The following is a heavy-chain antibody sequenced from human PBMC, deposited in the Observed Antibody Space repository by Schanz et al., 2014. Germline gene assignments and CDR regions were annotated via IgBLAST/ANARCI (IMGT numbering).Heavy chain of an antibody. Sequence: QVQVIQSGPEVKKPGASVKVSCKASGYTFTNHYLHWVRQAPGQGLEWMGRISPSSGGTNYAQNFQGRVTMTKDTSINTVYMELSSLRYEDTALYYCARGTMPGTFDIWGQGTMVTVSS. CDR1: GYTFTNHY. CDR2: ISPSSGGT. J-gene: IGHJ3*02. V-gene: IGHV1-2*06. D-gene: IGHD2-2*01. CDR3: ARGTMPGTFDI.